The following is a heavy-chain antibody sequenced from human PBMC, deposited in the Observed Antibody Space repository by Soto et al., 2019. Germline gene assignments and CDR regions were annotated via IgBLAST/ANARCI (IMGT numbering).Heavy chain of an antibody. V-gene: IGHV4-31*03. Sequence: SETLSLTCTVSGGSISSGGYYWSWIRQHPGKGLEWIGYIYYSGSSYYNPSLKSRGTISVDTSKNQFSLKLSSVTAADTAVYYCARGVVTTYAKYSYYYSRMDVWGQGTTVTVSS. CDR2: IYYSGSS. CDR1: GGSISSGGYY. J-gene: IGHJ6*02. CDR3: ARGVVTTYAKYSYYYSRMDV. D-gene: IGHD3-22*01.